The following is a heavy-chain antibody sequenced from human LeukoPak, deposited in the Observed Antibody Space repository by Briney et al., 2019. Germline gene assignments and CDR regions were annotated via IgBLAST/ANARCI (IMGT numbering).Heavy chain of an antibody. CDR1: GYTLTELS. D-gene: IGHD5-24*01. CDR3: ATAWTTMAAYYYGMDV. Sequence: ASVKVSCKVSGYTLTELSMHWVRQAPGKGLEWMGGFDPEEGETIYAQKLQGRVTMTEDPSTDTAYMELSSLRSEDTAVYYCATAWTTMAAYYYGMDVWGQGTTVTVSS. J-gene: IGHJ6*02. CDR2: FDPEEGET. V-gene: IGHV1-24*01.